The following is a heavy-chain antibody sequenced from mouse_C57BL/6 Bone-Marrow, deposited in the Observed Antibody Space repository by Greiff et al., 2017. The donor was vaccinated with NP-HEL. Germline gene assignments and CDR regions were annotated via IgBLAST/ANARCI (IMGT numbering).Heavy chain of an antibody. CDR1: GYAFTNYL. Sequence: QVQLQQSGAELVRPGTSVKVSCKASGYAFTNYLIEWVKQRPGQGLEWIGVINPGSGGTNYNEKFKGKATLTADKSSSTAYMQLSSLPSEDSAVDFCARSGSLYYFDYWGQGTTLTVSS. V-gene: IGHV1-54*01. D-gene: IGHD6-1*01. J-gene: IGHJ2*01. CDR3: ARSGSLYYFDY. CDR2: INPGSGGT.